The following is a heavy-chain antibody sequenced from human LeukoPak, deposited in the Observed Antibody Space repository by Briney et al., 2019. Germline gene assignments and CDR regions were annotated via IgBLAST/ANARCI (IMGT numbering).Heavy chain of an antibody. CDR3: ARDGTYDSSGTTPVGY. D-gene: IGHD3-22*01. CDR1: GYTFTGYY. CDR2: INPNSGGT. V-gene: IGHV1-2*02. Sequence: ASVKVSCKDSGYTFTGYYMHWVRQAPGQGLEWMGWINPNSGGTNYAQKFQGRVTMTRDTSISTAYMELSRLRSDDTAVYYCARDGTYDSSGTTPVGYWGQGTLVTVSS. J-gene: IGHJ4*02.